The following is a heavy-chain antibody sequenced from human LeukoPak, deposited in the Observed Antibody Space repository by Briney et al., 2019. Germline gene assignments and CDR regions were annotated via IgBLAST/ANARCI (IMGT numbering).Heavy chain of an antibody. D-gene: IGHD3-3*01. J-gene: IGHJ2*01. CDR3: ARPWTIFGERYFDL. CDR2: IYSGGNT. CDR1: GFTVSSNY. V-gene: IGHV3-66*01. Sequence: GGSLRLSCAASGFTVSSNYMSWVRQAPGKGLEWVSVIYSGGNTYYADSVKGRFTISRDNSKNTLYLHMNSLRAEDTAVYCCARPWTIFGERYFDLWGRGTLVTVSS.